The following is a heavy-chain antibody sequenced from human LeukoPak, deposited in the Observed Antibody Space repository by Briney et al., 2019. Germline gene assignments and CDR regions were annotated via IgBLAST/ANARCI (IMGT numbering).Heavy chain of an antibody. Sequence: SETLSLTCTVSGGSISSYYWSWIRQPPGKGLEWIGYIYYSGSTNYNPSLERRVTISVDTSKNQFSLKLSSVTAADTAVYYCARDVIRDGYAYYFDYWGQGTLVTVSS. CDR1: GGSISSYY. D-gene: IGHD5-24*01. V-gene: IGHV4-59*01. J-gene: IGHJ4*02. CDR3: ARDVIRDGYAYYFDY. CDR2: IYYSGST.